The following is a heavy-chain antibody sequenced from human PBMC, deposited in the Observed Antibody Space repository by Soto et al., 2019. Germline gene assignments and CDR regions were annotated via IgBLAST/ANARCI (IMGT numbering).Heavy chain of an antibody. D-gene: IGHD1-26*01. CDR1: GGTISKNNW. V-gene: IGHV4-4*02. J-gene: IGHJ4*02. CDR2: ISHSGST. Sequence: PSETLSLTCAVSGGTISKNNWWSWVRQPPGKGLEWIGDISHSGSTNYNPSLMSRVTISADKSKNQFSLRLSSVTAADTAVYYCARTTKYISRTKTYFFDYWGQGTLVTVSS. CDR3: ARTTKYISRTKTYFFDY.